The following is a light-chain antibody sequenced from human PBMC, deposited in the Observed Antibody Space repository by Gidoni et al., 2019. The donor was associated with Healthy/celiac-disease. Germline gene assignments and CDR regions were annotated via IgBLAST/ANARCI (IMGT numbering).Light chain of an antibody. Sequence: ILLTHSPDSLAVSLGERATINCKSSQSVLYSSNNKNYLAWYQQKPGQPPKLLIYWASTRESGVPDRFSGSGSGTDFTLTISSLQAEDVAVYYCQQYYSTPCSFGQGTKLEIK. CDR3: QQYYSTPCS. J-gene: IGKJ2*04. CDR1: QSVLYSSNNKNY. CDR2: WAS. V-gene: IGKV4-1*01.